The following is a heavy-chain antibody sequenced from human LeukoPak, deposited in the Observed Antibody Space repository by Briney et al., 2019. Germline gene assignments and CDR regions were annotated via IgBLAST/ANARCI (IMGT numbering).Heavy chain of an antibody. J-gene: IGHJ4*02. CDR3: ASVGGSGSYPLYFFDY. CDR2: ISSSSGYI. D-gene: IGHD3-10*01. Sequence: PGGSLRLSCAASGFTFSSYSMNWVRQAPGKGLEWVSSISSSSGYIYYADSVKGRFTISRDNAKNSLYLQMNSLRAEDTAVYYCASVGGSGSYPLYFFDYWGQGTLVTVSS. V-gene: IGHV3-21*01. CDR1: GFTFSSYS.